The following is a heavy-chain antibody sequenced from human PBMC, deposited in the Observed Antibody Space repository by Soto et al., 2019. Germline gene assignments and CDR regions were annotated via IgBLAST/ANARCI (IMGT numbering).Heavy chain of an antibody. D-gene: IGHD3-16*01. CDR2: INTDGSST. CDR1: GFTFSSFW. Sequence: EVQLVESGGGLVQPGGSLRLSCAVSGFTFSSFWMHWVRQAPGEGLVWVSRINTDGSSTSYADSVKGRFTISRDNAKNTLYLQMNSLRVEDTAMYYWAKRRGDTFGLSYWGQGTLVTVSS. V-gene: IGHV3-74*01. CDR3: AKRRGDTFGLSY. J-gene: IGHJ4*02.